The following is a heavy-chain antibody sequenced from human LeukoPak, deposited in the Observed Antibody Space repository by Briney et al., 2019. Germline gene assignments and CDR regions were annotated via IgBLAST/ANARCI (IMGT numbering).Heavy chain of an antibody. CDR3: ARGWLDSSGYHYFDY. Sequence: ASVKVSCKASGGTFSSYAISWVRQAPGQGLEWMGGIIPIFGTANYAQKFQGRVTITTDESTSTAYMELSSLRSEDTAVYYCARGWLDSSGYHYFDYWGQGTLVTVSS. J-gene: IGHJ4*02. CDR1: GGTFSSYA. D-gene: IGHD3-22*01. CDR2: IIPIFGTA. V-gene: IGHV1-69*05.